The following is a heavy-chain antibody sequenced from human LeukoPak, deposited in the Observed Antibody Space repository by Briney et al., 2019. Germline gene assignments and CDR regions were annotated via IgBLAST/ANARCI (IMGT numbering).Heavy chain of an antibody. CDR3: AREGYYYDSSGYYYTFGY. Sequence: SGTLSLTCAVYGGSFSGYYWSWIRQPPGKGLEWIGEINHSGSTNYNPSLKSRVTISVDTSKNQFSLKLSSVTAADTAVYYCAREGYYYDSSGYYYTFGYWGQGTLVTVSS. D-gene: IGHD3-22*01. V-gene: IGHV4-34*01. CDR2: INHSGST. J-gene: IGHJ4*02. CDR1: GGSFSGYY.